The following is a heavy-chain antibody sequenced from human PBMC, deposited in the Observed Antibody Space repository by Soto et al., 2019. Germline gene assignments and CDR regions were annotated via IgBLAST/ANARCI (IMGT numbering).Heavy chain of an antibody. CDR1: GGYISSGGYY. CDR3: ARVLTIFGVVPDY. J-gene: IGHJ4*02. V-gene: IGHV4-31*03. D-gene: IGHD3-3*01. Sequence: PSETLSLTCTVSGGYISSGGYYWSWIRQHPGKGLEWIGYIYYSGSTYYNPSLKSRVTISVDTSKNQFSLKLSSVTAADTAVYYCARVLTIFGVVPDYWGQGTLVTVSS. CDR2: IYYSGST.